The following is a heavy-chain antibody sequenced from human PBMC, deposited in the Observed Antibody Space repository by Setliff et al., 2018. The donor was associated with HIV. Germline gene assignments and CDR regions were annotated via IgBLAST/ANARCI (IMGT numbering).Heavy chain of an antibody. CDR2: IYYSGTT. Sequence: SETLSLTCTVSGGSVSSSSYFWGWIRQPPGTGLEWIGNIYYSGTTSYNPSLKSRVSISVDTSTDHFSLRLSSVTAADTAVYYCARTPGTHYYDRSANFHYFDYWGQGALVTVSS. J-gene: IGHJ4*02. CDR3: ARTPGTHYYDRSANFHYFDY. CDR1: GGSVSSSSYF. D-gene: IGHD3-22*01. V-gene: IGHV4-39*02.